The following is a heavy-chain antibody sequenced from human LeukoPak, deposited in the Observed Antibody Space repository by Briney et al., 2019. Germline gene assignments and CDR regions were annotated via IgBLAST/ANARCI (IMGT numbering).Heavy chain of an antibody. CDR3: ARDIVAAGLFLDC. D-gene: IGHD1-26*01. Sequence: GGSLRLSCIAYRFSFSNYGMFWVRQAPGKGLEWVAFIRSDGSNKYYADSVKGRFTISRDNSKNTLYLQMNSLRAEDTAVYYCARDIVAAGLFLDCWGQGTPVTVSS. J-gene: IGHJ4*02. V-gene: IGHV3-33*07. CDR2: IRSDGSNK. CDR1: RFSFSNYG.